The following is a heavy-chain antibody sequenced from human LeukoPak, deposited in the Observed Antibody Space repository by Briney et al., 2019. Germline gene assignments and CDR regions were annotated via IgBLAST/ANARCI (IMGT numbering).Heavy chain of an antibody. Sequence: ASVKVSCKVSGYTLTELSMHWVRRAPGKGLEWMGGFDPEDGETIYAQKFQGRVTMTEDTSTDTAYMELSSLRSEDTAVYYCATGDSYSSGWYYFDYWGQGTLVTVSS. J-gene: IGHJ4*02. CDR2: FDPEDGET. V-gene: IGHV1-24*01. CDR1: GYTLTELS. CDR3: ATGDSYSSGWYYFDY. D-gene: IGHD6-19*01.